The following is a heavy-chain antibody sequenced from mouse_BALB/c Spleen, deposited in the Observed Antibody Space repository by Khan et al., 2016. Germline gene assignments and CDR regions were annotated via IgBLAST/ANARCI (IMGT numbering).Heavy chain of an antibody. V-gene: IGHV9-1*02. J-gene: IGHJ1*01. Sequence: QIQLVQSGPELKKPGETVKISCKASGYTFTNSGMNWVKQAPGKGLKWVGWINTYTGEPTYADDFKGRFAFSLDTSASTAYLQINNLKNEDMTTYFGARGAMVTTGWYFDVWGAGTTVTVSS. CDR2: INTYTGEP. CDR1: GYTFTNSG. CDR3: ARGAMVTTGWYFDV. D-gene: IGHD2-2*01.